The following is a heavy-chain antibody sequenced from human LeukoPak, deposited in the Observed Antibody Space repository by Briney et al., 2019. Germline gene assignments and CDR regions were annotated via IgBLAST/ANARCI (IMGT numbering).Heavy chain of an antibody. J-gene: IGHJ4*02. V-gene: IGHV3-23*01. CDR1: GFTFSTYA. D-gene: IGHD4-23*01. CDR2: ISGNGATT. CDR3: AKALYGGNTV. Sequence: PGGSLTLSCAASGFTFSTYAMGWVRQAPGEGLRWVSSISGNGATTYYADSVKGRFTISRDNSKNTLYLQMNSLRAEDTALYYCAKALYGGNTVWGQGTLVTVSS.